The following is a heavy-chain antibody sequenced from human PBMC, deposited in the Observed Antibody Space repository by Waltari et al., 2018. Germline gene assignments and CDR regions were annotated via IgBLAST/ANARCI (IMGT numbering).Heavy chain of an antibody. V-gene: IGHV4-39*01. J-gene: IGHJ4*02. Sequence: QLQLQESGPGLVKPSETLSLTCTVSGGSISSSSYYWGWIRQPPGKGLEWIGSIYYSGSTYYNPSLKSRVTISVDTSKNQFSLKLSSVTAADTAVYYCARQGAYYDFWSGPQVDYWGQGTLVTVSS. CDR3: ARQGAYYDFWSGPQVDY. CDR2: IYYSGST. CDR1: GGSISSSSYY. D-gene: IGHD3-3*01.